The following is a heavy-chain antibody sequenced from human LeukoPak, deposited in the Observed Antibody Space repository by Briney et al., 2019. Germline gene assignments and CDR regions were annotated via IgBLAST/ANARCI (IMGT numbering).Heavy chain of an antibody. V-gene: IGHV3-43D*03. CDR1: GFTFDDYA. J-gene: IGHJ4*02. Sequence: GGSLRLSCAASGFTFDDYAMHWVRQAPGKGLEWVSLNSWDGGSTYYADSVKGRFTISRDNSKNSLYLQMNSLRAEDTALYYCAKDRHTRGYSGYDSFYFDYWGQGTLVTVSS. D-gene: IGHD5-12*01. CDR3: AKDRHTRGYSGYDSFYFDY. CDR2: NSWDGGST.